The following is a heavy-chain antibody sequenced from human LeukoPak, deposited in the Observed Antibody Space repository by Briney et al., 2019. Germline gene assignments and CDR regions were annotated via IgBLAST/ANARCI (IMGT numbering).Heavy chain of an antibody. J-gene: IGHJ3*02. CDR2: IKSKTEGWTT. CDR3: TTGLLRRYAFDI. D-gene: IGHD1-26*01. Sequence: PGGSLRLSCAASGFTFSDAWMRWVRQAPGKGLEWVGRIKSKTEGWTTDYAAPVKGRFTISRDDSKNTLFLQMNTLRTEDTAVYYCTTGLLRRYAFDIWGRGTMVTVSS. CDR1: GFTFSDAW. V-gene: IGHV3-15*01.